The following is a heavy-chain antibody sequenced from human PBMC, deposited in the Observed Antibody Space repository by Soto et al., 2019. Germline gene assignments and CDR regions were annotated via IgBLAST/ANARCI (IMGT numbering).Heavy chain of an antibody. D-gene: IGHD2-15*01. CDR1: GFTFSDYY. V-gene: IGHV3-11*01. Sequence: GGSLRLSCAASGFTFSDYYMSWIRQAPGKGLEWVSYISSSGSTIYYADSVKGRFTISRDNAKSSLSLQMNSLRAEDTAVYYCARSVCSGGSCYQAHFDYWGEGTQVTVSS. CDR2: ISSSGSTI. CDR3: ARSVCSGGSCYQAHFDY. J-gene: IGHJ4*02.